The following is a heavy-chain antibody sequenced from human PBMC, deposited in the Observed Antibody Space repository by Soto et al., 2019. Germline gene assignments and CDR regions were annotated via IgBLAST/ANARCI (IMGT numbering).Heavy chain of an antibody. CDR2: IYYSGST. CDR1: GGSISSYY. V-gene: IGHV4-59*01. D-gene: IGHD3-3*01. CDR3: ARERGTYYDFWSGSRYYYGMDV. J-gene: IGHJ6*02. Sequence: SETLSLTCTVSGGSISSYYWSWIRQPPGKGLEWVGYIYYSGSTNYNPSLKSRVTISVDTSKNQFSLKLSSVTAADTAVYYCARERGTYYDFWSGSRYYYGMDVWGQGTTVTVSS.